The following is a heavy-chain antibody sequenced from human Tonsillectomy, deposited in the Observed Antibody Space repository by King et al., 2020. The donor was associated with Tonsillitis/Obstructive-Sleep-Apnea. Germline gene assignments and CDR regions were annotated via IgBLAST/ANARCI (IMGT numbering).Heavy chain of an antibody. Sequence: VQLVESGGGVVPPGGSLRRSCAASGFTFISYAMSWFRLVPGRGLEWVSSISGRCIINYYADSVKCRFTISTDNSKNTLYLQMNSLRAEDTAVYSCAKGREYFDYWGQGTLVTVSS. CDR1: GFTFISYA. CDR2: ISGRCIIN. CDR3: AKGREYFDY. V-gene: IGHV3-23*04. J-gene: IGHJ4*02.